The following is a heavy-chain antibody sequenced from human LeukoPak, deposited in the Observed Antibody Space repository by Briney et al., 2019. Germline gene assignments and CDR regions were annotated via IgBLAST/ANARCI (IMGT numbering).Heavy chain of an antibody. CDR1: GFTFDDYW. Sequence: GGTLRLSCGASGFTFDDYWMSWVRQASGKGLEWVGRIRSKANNYATAYAASVKGRFTISRDDSKNTAFLQMNSLKTEDTAVYYCTSNYCSGGSCYLYWGQGTLVTVSS. CDR3: TSNYCSGGSCYLY. V-gene: IGHV3-73*01. J-gene: IGHJ4*02. CDR2: IRSKANNYAT. D-gene: IGHD2-15*01.